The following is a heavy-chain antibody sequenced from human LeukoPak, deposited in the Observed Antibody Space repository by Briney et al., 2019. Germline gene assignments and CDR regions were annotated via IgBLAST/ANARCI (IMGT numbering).Heavy chain of an antibody. J-gene: IGHJ6*02. V-gene: IGHV3-11*01. Sequence: GWSLRLSCAASGFTFSDYYMSWIRQAAGKGLEWVSYISSSGSTIYYADSVKGRFTISRDNAKNSLYLQMNSLRAEDTAVYYCYVWGSYRYNYYGMDVWGQGTTVTVSS. D-gene: IGHD3-16*02. CDR1: GFTFSDYY. CDR2: ISSSGSTI. CDR3: YVWGSYRYNYYGMDV.